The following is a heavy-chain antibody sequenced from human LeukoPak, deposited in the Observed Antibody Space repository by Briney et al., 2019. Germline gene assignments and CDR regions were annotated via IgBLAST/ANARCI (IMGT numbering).Heavy chain of an antibody. J-gene: IGHJ4*02. CDR1: GLNFDDSA. CDR3: AKESGRFDY. CDR2: ISADGGST. V-gene: IGHV3-43*02. Sequence: GGSLRLSCVASGLNFDDSAMHWVRQAPGKGLEWVSLISADGGSTFSADSVKGRFSISRDNSKNSLYLQMNSLRSEDTAMYYCAKESGRFDYWGQGTLVAVSS.